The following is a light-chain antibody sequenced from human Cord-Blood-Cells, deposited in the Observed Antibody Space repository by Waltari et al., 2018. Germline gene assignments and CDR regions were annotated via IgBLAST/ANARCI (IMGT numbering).Light chain of an antibody. V-gene: IGLV2-8*01. CDR1: SSDVGGYNY. Sequence: QSALTQPPSASGSPGQSVTISCTGTSSDVGGYNYVSWYQQHPGKAPKLMIYEVSKRPPGVPDCFAGAKSGNTASLAVSGLQAEDEADYYCSSYAGSNNVVFGGGTKLTVL. CDR3: SSYAGSNNVV. J-gene: IGLJ2*01. CDR2: EVS.